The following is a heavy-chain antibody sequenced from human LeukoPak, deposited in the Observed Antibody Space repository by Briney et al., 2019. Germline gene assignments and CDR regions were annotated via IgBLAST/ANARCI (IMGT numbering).Heavy chain of an antibody. V-gene: IGHV1-69*04. CDR3: ARDRAGTGTPYYYGMDV. CDR1: GGTFSSYA. J-gene: IGHJ6*02. Sequence: SVKVSCKASGGTFSSYAISWVRQAPGQGLEWMGRIIPIFGIANYAQKFQGRVTITADKSTSTAYMELSSLRSEDTAAYYCARDRAGTGTPYYYGMDVWGQGTTVTVSS. CDR2: IIPIFGIA. D-gene: IGHD1-1*01.